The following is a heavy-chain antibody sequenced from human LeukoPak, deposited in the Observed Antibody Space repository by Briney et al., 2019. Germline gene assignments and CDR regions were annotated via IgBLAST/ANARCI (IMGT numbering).Heavy chain of an antibody. CDR1: GFTFSNHA. CDR3: AKDPPGGSSGWYD. V-gene: IGHV3-23*01. D-gene: IGHD6-19*01. J-gene: IGHJ4*02. CDR2: ISNSGGST. Sequence: PGGSLRLSCAASGFTFSNHAMSWVRQGPGKGLEWVSAISNSGGSTWYADSVKGRFTISRDNSKNTLYLQMSSLRAEDTAVYYCAKDPPGGSSGWYDWGQGTLVTVSS.